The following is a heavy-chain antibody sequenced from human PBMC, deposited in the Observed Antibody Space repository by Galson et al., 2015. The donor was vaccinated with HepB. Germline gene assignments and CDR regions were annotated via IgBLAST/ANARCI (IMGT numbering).Heavy chain of an antibody. Sequence: SVKVSCKASGGTFSSYTISWVRQAPGQGLEWMGRIIPILGIANYAQKFQGRVTITADKSTSTAYMELSSLRPEDTAVYYCARGGSQANNWFDPWGQGTLVTVSS. CDR1: GGTFSSYT. D-gene: IGHD3-10*01. V-gene: IGHV1-69*02. CDR3: ARGGSQANNWFDP. J-gene: IGHJ5*02. CDR2: IIPILGIA.